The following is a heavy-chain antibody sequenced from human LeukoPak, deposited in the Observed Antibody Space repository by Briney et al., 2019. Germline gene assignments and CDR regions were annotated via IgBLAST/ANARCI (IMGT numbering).Heavy chain of an antibody. D-gene: IGHD4-11*01. CDR3: ATPGGDYSWDY. Sequence: SETLSLTCAVSGGSISSSNWWSWVRPPPGKGLEWIGEIYHSGSTYYNPSLKSRVTISVDTSKNQFSLKLSSVTAADTAVYYCATPGGDYSWDYWGQGTLVTVSS. CDR2: IYHSGST. J-gene: IGHJ4*02. CDR1: GGSISSSNW. V-gene: IGHV4-4*02.